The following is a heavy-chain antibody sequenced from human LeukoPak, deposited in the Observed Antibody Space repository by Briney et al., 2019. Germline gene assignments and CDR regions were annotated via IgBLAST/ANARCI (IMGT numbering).Heavy chain of an antibody. D-gene: IGHD4-17*01. CDR3: ASNKVFGDYNYYYCMDV. V-gene: IGHV1-2*02. CDR1: GYTFTGYY. Sequence: ASVKVSCKASGYTFTGYYMHSVRQAPGQGGEGMGWMNPNSGGTSYEQKFQGRVTMPRDTSISTAYMALSRLRSDLTAVYSCASNKVFGDYNYYYCMDVWGKGTTVTVSS. J-gene: IGHJ6*03. CDR2: MNPNSGGT.